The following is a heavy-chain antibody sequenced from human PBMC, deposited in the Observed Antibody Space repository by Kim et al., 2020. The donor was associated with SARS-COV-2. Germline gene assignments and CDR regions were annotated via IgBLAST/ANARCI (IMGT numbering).Heavy chain of an antibody. J-gene: IGHJ4*02. CDR1: GGSISSSSYY. Sequence: SETLSLTCTVSGGSISSSSYYWGWIRQPPGKGLEWIGSIYYSGSTYYNPSLKSRVTISVDTSKNQFSLKLSSVTAADTAVYYCARRGWSGDYTGIFWGQGTLVTVSS. V-gene: IGHV4-39*01. D-gene: IGHD3-3*01. CDR3: ARRGWSGDYTGIF. CDR2: IYYSGST.